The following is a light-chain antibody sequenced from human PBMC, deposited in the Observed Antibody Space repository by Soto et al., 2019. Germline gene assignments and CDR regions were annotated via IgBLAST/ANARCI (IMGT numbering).Light chain of an antibody. CDR1: QDIFGF. CDR3: QQYDDLPPT. CDR2: DSS. V-gene: IGKV1-33*01. Sequence: DIQMTQSPSSLSASVGDTVSIICQATQDIFGFLNWYQIKPGKAPKLLISDSSNLKRGVPSSFSGSGSVTDFSLAITGPQPEAFAMYYCQQYDDLPPTFGGGTQVEIK. J-gene: IGKJ4*01.